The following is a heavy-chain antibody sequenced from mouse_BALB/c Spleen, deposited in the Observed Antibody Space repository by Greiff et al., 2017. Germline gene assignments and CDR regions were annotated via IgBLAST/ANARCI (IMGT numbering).Heavy chain of an antibody. CDR2: ISSGSSTI. V-gene: IGHV5-17*02. CDR3: ARRGDGYYVGAMDY. J-gene: IGHJ4*01. CDR1: GFTFSSFG. D-gene: IGHD2-3*01. Sequence: EVHLVESGGGLVQPGGSRKLSCAASGFTFSSFGMHWVRQAPEKGLEWVAYISSGSSTIYYADTVKGRFTISRDNPKNTLFLQMTSLRSEDTAMYYCARRGDGYYVGAMDYWGQGTSVTVSS.